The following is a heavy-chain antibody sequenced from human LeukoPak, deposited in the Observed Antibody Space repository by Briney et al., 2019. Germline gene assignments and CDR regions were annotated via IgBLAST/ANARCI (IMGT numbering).Heavy chain of an antibody. Sequence: AGGSLRLCCAASGFTFSRYEMNWVRQAPGEGLEWGSYISGRGTTIYYGDCVKGRFTISRDNAKNSLYLQRNSLRAEDTALYYCARVTRDSGSWYDYWGQGTLVTVSS. CDR2: ISGRGTTI. CDR3: ARVTRDSGSWYDY. D-gene: IGHD6-13*01. J-gene: IGHJ4*02. V-gene: IGHV3-48*03. CDR1: GFTFSRYE.